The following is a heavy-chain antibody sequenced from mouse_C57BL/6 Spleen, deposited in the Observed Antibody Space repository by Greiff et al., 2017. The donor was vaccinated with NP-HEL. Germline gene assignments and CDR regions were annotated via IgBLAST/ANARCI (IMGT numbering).Heavy chain of an antibody. CDR3: ARSLRRGLDYAMDY. V-gene: IGHV1-26*01. CDR1: GYTFTDYY. Sequence: VQLQQSGPELVKPGASVKISCKASGYTFTDYYMNWVKQSHGKSLEWIGDINPNNGGTSYNQKFKGKATLTVDKSSSTAYMELRSLTSEDSAVYYCARSLRRGLDYAMDYWGQGTSVTVSS. D-gene: IGHD2-12*01. J-gene: IGHJ4*01. CDR2: INPNNGGT.